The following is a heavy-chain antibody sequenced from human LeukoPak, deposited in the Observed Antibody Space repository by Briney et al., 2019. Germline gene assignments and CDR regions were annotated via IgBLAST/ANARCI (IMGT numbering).Heavy chain of an antibody. V-gene: IGHV3-7*01. CDR3: ARENNWNDVAAFDI. CDR2: IKQDGSQK. CDR1: GFTFSSFW. Sequence: GGSLRLSCTASGFTFSSFWMSWGRRAPGKGLEWVANIKQDGSQKYYVDSVKGRFTISRDNAKNSLYLQMNSLRADDTAVYYCARENNWNDVAAFDIWGQGTKVTVSS. D-gene: IGHD1-20*01. J-gene: IGHJ3*02.